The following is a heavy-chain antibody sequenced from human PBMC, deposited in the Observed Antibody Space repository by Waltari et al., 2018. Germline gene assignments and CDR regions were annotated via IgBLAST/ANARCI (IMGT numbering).Heavy chain of an antibody. CDR1: GYTLTAYY. V-gene: IGHV1-2*06. CDR2: SNPNTGVT. Sequence: QVHLVQSGAEVKKPGASVKVSCRASGYTLTAYYMHWVRQAPGQGLEWMGRSNPNTGVTTYTQKYLGRVTMTRDTSISTVYMELSSLRSDDTAIYYCAKEQGAGHWNFNYWGQGTLVTVSS. CDR3: AKEQGAGHWNFNY. D-gene: IGHD1-7*01. J-gene: IGHJ4*02.